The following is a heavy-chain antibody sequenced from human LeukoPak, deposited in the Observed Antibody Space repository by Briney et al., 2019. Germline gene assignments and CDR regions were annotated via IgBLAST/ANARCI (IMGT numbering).Heavy chain of an antibody. Sequence: PSETLSLTCTVSGGSIDIYYWNWIRQPAGKGLEWIGNIYHSGSTYSNPSLKSRVTISLDTSKNQFSLKLSSVTAADTAVYYCARRVFYYDSSGYLRSNYFDYWGQGTLVTVSS. J-gene: IGHJ4*02. V-gene: IGHV4-59*08. CDR3: ARRVFYYDSSGYLRSNYFDY. CDR1: GGSIDIYY. CDR2: IYHSGST. D-gene: IGHD3-22*01.